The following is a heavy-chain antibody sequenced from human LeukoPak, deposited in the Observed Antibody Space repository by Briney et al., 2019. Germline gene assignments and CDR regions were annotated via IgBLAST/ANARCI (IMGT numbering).Heavy chain of an antibody. CDR3: ARVRLSGVIDY. CDR2: IHYNGRT. J-gene: IGHJ4*02. CDR1: GGSMYDYY. V-gene: IGHV4-59*01. D-gene: IGHD2-15*01. Sequence: PSETLSLTCTVSGGSMYDYYWSWIRHPPLKGLEWIGHIHYNGRTNYNPSLESPATISIDMSKNQFSLNLSSVTAADTAVYYCARVRLSGVIDYWGQGTLVTVSS.